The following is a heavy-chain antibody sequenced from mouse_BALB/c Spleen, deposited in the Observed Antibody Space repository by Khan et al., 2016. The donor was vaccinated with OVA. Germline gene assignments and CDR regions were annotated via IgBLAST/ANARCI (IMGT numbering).Heavy chain of an antibody. J-gene: IGHJ2*01. D-gene: IGHD2-3*01. CDR3: ARNYDGYYYFDY. CDR2: IWSGGST. V-gene: IGHV2-4-1*01. Sequence: QVQLKESGPGLVQPSQSLSITCTVSGFSLTSYGVHWVRQSPGKGLEWLGVIWSGGSTDYNAAFISRLSISKDNSKSQVFFKMNSLQAYDTVIYYCARNYDGYYYFDYWGQGTTLTVSS. CDR1: GFSLTSYG.